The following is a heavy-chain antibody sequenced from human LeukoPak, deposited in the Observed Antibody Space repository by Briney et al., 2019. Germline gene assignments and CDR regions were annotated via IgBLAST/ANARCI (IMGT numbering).Heavy chain of an antibody. CDR1: GFTFSSYG. CDR2: IWYDGSNK. CDR3: ARGGDGYNAVFDY. J-gene: IGHJ4*02. Sequence: GGSLRLSCAASGFTFSSYGMHWVRQAPGKGLEWVAVIWYDGSNKYYADSVKGRFTISRDNSKNTLYLQMNSLRAEDTAVYYCARGGDGYNAVFDYWGQGTLVTVSS. V-gene: IGHV3-33*01. D-gene: IGHD5-24*01.